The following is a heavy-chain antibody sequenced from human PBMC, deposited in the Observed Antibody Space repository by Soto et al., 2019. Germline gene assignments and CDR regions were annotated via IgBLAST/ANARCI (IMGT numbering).Heavy chain of an antibody. CDR1: GGTLSNYG. V-gene: IGHV1-69*12. Sequence: QVQLVQSGAEVKKPGSSVKVSCKASGGTLSNYGISWVRQAPGQGLEWMGGIIPVFGTANNAQKFQGRVTMTADEATTTVDMDVSSLRSDDTAVYYCARGDSTKTVVTTYYGMDVWGQGTTVTVSS. J-gene: IGHJ6*02. D-gene: IGHD4-17*01. CDR3: ARGDSTKTVVTTYYGMDV. CDR2: IIPVFGTA.